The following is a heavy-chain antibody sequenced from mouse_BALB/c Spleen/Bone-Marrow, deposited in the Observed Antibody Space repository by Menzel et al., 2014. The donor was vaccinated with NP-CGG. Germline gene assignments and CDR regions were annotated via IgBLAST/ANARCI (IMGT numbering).Heavy chain of an antibody. CDR3: ARDDYDWYFGV. Sequence: EVNVVESGGGLVQPGGSLRLSCATSGFTFSDFYMEWVRQPPGKRLEWIAASRNKANDYTTEYSASVKGRFIVSRDTSQSILYLQMNALRAEDTAIYYCARDDYDWYFGVWGAGTTVTVSS. D-gene: IGHD2-4*01. CDR2: SRNKANDYTT. J-gene: IGHJ1*01. V-gene: IGHV7-1*02. CDR1: GFTFSDFY.